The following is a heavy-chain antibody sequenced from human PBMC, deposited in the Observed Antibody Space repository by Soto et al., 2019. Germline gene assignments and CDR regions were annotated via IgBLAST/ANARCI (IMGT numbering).Heavy chain of an antibody. Sequence: GGSLRLSCSASGFTFSSYGMHWVRQAPGKGLEWVAVISYDGSNKYYADSVKGRFTISRDNSKNTLYLQMNSLRTEDTAVYYCARDRLRYNWNDFPYYYYGMDVWGQGTTVSVSS. V-gene: IGHV3-30*19. CDR3: ARDRLRYNWNDFPYYYYGMDV. CDR2: ISYDGSNK. D-gene: IGHD1-1*01. CDR1: GFTFSSYG. J-gene: IGHJ6*02.